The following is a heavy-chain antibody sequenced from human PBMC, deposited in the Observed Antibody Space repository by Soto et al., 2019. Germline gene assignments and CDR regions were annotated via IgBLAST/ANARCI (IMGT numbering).Heavy chain of an antibody. J-gene: IGHJ5*02. CDR1: GFTFSDYY. V-gene: IGHV3-11*01. Sequence: GGSLRLSCAASGFTFSDYYMSWIRQAPGKGLEWVSYISISDGTTYYADAVKGRFTISRDNAKSSLFLQMNSLGAEDTALYYCARGHWQLELWGQGTLVTVSS. CDR3: ARGHWQLEL. CDR2: ISISDGTT.